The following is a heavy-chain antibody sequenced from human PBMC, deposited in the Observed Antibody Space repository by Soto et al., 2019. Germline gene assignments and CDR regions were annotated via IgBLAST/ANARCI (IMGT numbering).Heavy chain of an antibody. V-gene: IGHV3-72*01. J-gene: IGHJ6*03. CDR1: GFTFSDHQ. CDR2: SRSKSKGRTP. Sequence: GGSLRLSCAASGFTFSDHQMDWVRQAPGKGLEWVGRSRSKSKGRTPEYAASVKGRFTISRDDSETSLFLQMNSLYTEDTAVYSCARDPEPPDGSWSFDLWGKGTTV. D-gene: IGHD2-8*02. CDR3: ARDPEPPDGSWSFDL.